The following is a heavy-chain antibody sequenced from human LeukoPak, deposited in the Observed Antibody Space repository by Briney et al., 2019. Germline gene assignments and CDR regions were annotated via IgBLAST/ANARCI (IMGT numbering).Heavy chain of an antibody. D-gene: IGHD5-12*01. V-gene: IGHV4-59*01. J-gene: IGHJ4*02. Sequence: PSETLSLTCTVSGGSISSYYWSWVRQPPGKGLEWIGYIYYSGSTNYNPSPKRRVTISVDTSKNQFSLKLSSVTAADTAVYYCARDRYVSDHYYFDYWGQGTLVTVSS. CDR2: IYYSGST. CDR1: GGSISSYY. CDR3: ARDRYVSDHYYFDY.